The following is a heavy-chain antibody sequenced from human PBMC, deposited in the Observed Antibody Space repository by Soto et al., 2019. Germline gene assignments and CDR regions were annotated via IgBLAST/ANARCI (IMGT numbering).Heavy chain of an antibody. CDR1: GYKFTRYW. CDR2: IYPGDSDT. V-gene: IGHV5-51*01. D-gene: IGHD4-17*01. J-gene: IGHJ6*03. Sequence: GESLKLSCTGSGYKFTRYWIGWVRQMPGKGLEWMGIIYPGDSDTRYSPSFQGQVTISADKSISTAYLQWSSLKASDTAMYYCARSKYGDYEGYYYYMDVWGKGTTVTVSS. CDR3: ARSKYGDYEGYYYYMDV.